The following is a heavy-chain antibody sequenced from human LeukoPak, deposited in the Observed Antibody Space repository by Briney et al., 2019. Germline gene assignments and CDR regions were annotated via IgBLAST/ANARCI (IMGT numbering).Heavy chain of an antibody. J-gene: IGHJ4*02. CDR1: GGSISSSSYY. CDR3: ASLDYGGYYFDY. CDR2: MYYSGST. D-gene: IGHD4-17*01. V-gene: IGHV4-39*01. Sequence: SETLSLTCTVSGGSISSSSYYWGWIRQPPGKGLEWIASMYYSGSTYYNPSLKSRVTISVDTSKNQFSLKLSSVTAADTAVYYCASLDYGGYYFDYWGQGTLVTVSS.